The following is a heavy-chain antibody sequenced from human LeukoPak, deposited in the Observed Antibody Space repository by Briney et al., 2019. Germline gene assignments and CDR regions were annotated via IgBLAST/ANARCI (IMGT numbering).Heavy chain of an antibody. D-gene: IGHD3-16*01. CDR2: ISSSGSTI. V-gene: IGHV3-48*03. CDR3: ARDVEGGTFDI. Sequence: GGSLRLSCAVSGFTFSSYEMNWVRQAPGKGLEWVSYISSSGSTIYYADSVKGRFTISRDDAKNSLFLEMSSLRADDTAVYFCARDVEGGTFDIWGQGTTVTVSS. J-gene: IGHJ3*02. CDR1: GFTFSSYE.